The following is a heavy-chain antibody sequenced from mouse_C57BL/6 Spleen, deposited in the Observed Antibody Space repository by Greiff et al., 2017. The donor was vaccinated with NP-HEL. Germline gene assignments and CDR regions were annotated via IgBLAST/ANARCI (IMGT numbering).Heavy chain of an antibody. J-gene: IGHJ1*03. CDR1: GYSITSGYF. V-gene: IGHV3-6*01. CDR2: IRYDGSN. CDR3: ARDRYGSSHEGYFDV. Sequence: EVQLQESGPGLVKPSQSLSLSCTVTGYSITSGYFWNWMRQLRGNQLELMGYIRYDGSNNYNPSLKNRIPITRDTSKNQIFLKLSSVTTEDTAAYDCARDRYGSSHEGYFDVWGTGTTVTVSS. D-gene: IGHD1-1*01.